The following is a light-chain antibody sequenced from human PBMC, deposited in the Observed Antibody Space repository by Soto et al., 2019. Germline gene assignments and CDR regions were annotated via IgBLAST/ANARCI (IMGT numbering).Light chain of an antibody. CDR3: SSYTSSCPL. Sequence: QSVLTQPASVSGSPGQSITISCTGTSSDVGGYNYVSWYQQHPGKAPKLMIYDVSNRPSGVSNRFSGSKSGNTASLTISGLQAEDEADYYCSSYTSSCPLFGGGTKLTVL. CDR2: DVS. J-gene: IGLJ2*01. V-gene: IGLV2-14*01. CDR1: SSDVGGYNY.